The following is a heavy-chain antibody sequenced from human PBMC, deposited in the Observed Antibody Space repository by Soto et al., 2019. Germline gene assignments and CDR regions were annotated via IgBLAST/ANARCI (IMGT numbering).Heavy chain of an antibody. J-gene: IGHJ5*02. CDR1: GYPFIKYG. CDR3: ATSSETGFDP. V-gene: IGHV1-18*04. CDR2: IKVDSGYT. Sequence: QLQLVQSAAEVKKPGASVRVSCKAYGYPFIKYGISWIRQAPEQGLEWMGWIKVDSGYTNYAQKFQGRVTMTADTSSGTAFMELRSLRLDDTAVYFCATSSETGFDPWGQGTLVSVSS.